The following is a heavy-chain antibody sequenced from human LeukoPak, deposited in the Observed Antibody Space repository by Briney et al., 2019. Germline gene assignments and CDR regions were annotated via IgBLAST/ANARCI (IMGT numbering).Heavy chain of an antibody. V-gene: IGHV3-7*01. Sequence: PGGSLRLSCAASGFPFSRYWMTWVRQAPGKGLEWVANINQDGDEKYFVDSVKGRFTISRDNAKNSVYLHMNSLRAEDTALYYCARPSHSSSWYGLDVWGQGTTVTVSS. CDR3: ARPSHSSSWYGLDV. D-gene: IGHD6-13*01. CDR1: GFPFSRYW. J-gene: IGHJ6*02. CDR2: INQDGDEK.